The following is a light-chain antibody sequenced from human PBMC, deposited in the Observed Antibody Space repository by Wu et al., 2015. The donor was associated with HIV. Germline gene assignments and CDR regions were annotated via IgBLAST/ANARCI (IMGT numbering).Light chain of an antibody. J-gene: IGKJ2*01. CDR2: PAT. CDR1: QDISNS. V-gene: IGKV1-NL1*01. Sequence: DIQMTQSPSSLSASVGDRVTITCRASQDISNSLAWCQQKPGKAPKVLLVPATRLESGVPSRFSGSGSGTDFTLTISRLEPEDFAVYYCQQYGSSPYTFGQGTKLEIK. CDR3: QQYGSSPYT.